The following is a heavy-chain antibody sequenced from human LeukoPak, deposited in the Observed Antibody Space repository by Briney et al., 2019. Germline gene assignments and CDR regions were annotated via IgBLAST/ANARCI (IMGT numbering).Heavy chain of an antibody. Sequence: SETLSLTCAVSGGSISSSNWLSRVRQPPGKGLGWIGESYHSGSTNYNPSLKTRVTISVDKSKNQFSLKLSSVTAEDTAVYYCARGSSGWLTPTRFEYWGQGTLVTVS. CDR3: ARGSSGWLTPTRFEY. D-gene: IGHD6-19*01. V-gene: IGHV4-4*02. CDR2: SYHSGST. J-gene: IGHJ4*02. CDR1: GGSISSSNW.